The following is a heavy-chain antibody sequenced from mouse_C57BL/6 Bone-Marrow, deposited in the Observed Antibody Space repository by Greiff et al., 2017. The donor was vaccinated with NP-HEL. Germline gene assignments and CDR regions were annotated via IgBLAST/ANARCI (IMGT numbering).Heavy chain of an antibody. D-gene: IGHD1-1*01. CDR2: IRSKSSNYAT. V-gene: IGHV10-3*01. CDR3: VRDSYYYGSSWYYFDY. J-gene: IGHJ2*01. CDR1: GFTFNTYA. Sequence: EVKLVESGGGLVQPKGSLKLSCAASGFTFNTYALHWVRQAPGTGLEWVARIRSKSSNYATYYADSVKDRFTISRDDSQSMLYLQMNNLKTEDTAMYYCVRDSYYYGSSWYYFDYWGQGTTLTVSS.